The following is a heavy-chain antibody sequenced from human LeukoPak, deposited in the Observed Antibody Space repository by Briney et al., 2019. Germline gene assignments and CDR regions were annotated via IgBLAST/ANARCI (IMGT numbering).Heavy chain of an antibody. CDR3: TTGHT. CDR2: IKSKTDGGTT. J-gene: IGHJ5*02. D-gene: IGHD2-21*01. Sequence: GGSLRLSCAGSGFMFNMYALNWVRQAPGKGLEWVGRIKSKTDGGTTDYAAPVKGRFTISRDDSKNTLYLQMNSLKAEDTAVYYCTTGHTWGQGTLVTVSS. CDR1: GFMFNMYA. V-gene: IGHV3-15*07.